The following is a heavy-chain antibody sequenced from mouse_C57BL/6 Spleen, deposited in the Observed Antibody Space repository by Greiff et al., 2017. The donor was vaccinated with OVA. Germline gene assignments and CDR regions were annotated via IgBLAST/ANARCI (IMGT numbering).Heavy chain of an antibody. CDR3: TGDTTVVASYWYFDV. D-gene: IGHD1-1*01. CDR2: IRLKSDNYAT. CDR1: GFTFSNYW. Sequence: DVQLQESGGGLVQPGGSMKLSCVASGFTFSNYWMNWVRQSPEKGLEWVAQIRLKSDNYATHYAESVKGRFTISRDDSKSSVYLQMNNLRAEDTGIYYCTGDTTVVASYWYFDVWGTGTTVTVSS. J-gene: IGHJ1*03. V-gene: IGHV6-3*01.